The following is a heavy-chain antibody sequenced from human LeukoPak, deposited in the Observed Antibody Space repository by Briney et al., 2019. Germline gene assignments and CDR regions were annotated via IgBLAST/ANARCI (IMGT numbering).Heavy chain of an antibody. Sequence: SETLSLTCTVSGGSISSYYWSWIRQPAGKGLEWIGRIYTSGSTNYNPSLKSRVTMSVDTSKNQFSLKLSSVTAADTAVYYCARDSCSSTSCIRGGYYMDVWGKGTTVTVSS. J-gene: IGHJ6*03. CDR3: ARDSCSSTSCIRGGYYMDV. V-gene: IGHV4-4*07. D-gene: IGHD2-2*01. CDR1: GGSISSYY. CDR2: IYTSGST.